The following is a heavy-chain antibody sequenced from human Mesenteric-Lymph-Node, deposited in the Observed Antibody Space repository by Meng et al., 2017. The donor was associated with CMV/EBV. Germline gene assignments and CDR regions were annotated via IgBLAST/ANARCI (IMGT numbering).Heavy chain of an antibody. CDR2: ISPDGSST. Sequence: GGSLRLSCVASGSTFGSYWMHWVRQAPGKGLVWVSRISPDGSSTYYADSVKGRFTISRDNAKNTLYLQMNGLRADDTALYYCTRRLPAAPFDYWGQGALVTVSS. CDR3: TRRLPAAPFDY. J-gene: IGHJ4*02. V-gene: IGHV3-74*01. D-gene: IGHD2-2*01. CDR1: GSTFGSYW.